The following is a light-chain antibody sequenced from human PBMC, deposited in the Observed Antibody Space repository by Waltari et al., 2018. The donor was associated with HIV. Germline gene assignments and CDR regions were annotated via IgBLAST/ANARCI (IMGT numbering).Light chain of an antibody. CDR1: TGTVTSDHH. V-gene: IGLV7-46*01. Sequence: QTVVTQEPSLTVSPGGTVTLTCGSTTGTVTSDHHPYWFQQKPGQAPRTLVYDATDKHSWTPARFSPAVLGGKAALTLTAAPPEDEADYYCLLSYGSVRLFGGGTRLTV. CDR2: DAT. CDR3: LLSYGSVRL. J-gene: IGLJ2*01.